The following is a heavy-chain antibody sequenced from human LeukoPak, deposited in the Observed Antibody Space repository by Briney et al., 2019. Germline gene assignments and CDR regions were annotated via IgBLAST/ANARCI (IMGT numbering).Heavy chain of an antibody. CDR1: GYTLTELS. D-gene: IGHD2-2*01. J-gene: IGHJ4*02. V-gene: IGHV1-24*01. Sequence: ASVKVSCKVSGYTLTELSMHWVRQAPGKGLERMGGFDPEDGETIYAQKFQGRVTMTEDTSTDTAYMELSSLRSEDTAVYYCATCSSTSCYGFLFDYWGQGTLVTVSS. CDR3: ATCSSTSCYGFLFDY. CDR2: FDPEDGET.